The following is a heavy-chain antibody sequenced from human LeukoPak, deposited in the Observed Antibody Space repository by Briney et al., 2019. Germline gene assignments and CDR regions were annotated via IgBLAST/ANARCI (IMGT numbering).Heavy chain of an antibody. Sequence: SEILSLTCAVYGGSFSGHYWTWIRQPPGKGLEWIGEINHSGSTNYNPSLKSRVTISVDTSKNQFSLKLSSVTAADTAVYYCARARGELLSWGQGTLVTVSS. J-gene: IGHJ4*02. CDR1: GGSFSGHY. CDR2: INHSGST. D-gene: IGHD1-26*01. CDR3: ARARGELLS. V-gene: IGHV4-34*01.